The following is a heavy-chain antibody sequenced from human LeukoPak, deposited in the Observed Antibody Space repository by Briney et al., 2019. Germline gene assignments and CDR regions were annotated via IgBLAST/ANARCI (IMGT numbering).Heavy chain of an antibody. J-gene: IGHJ4*02. D-gene: IGHD6-6*01. Sequence: GESLKISCKGSGYNFNTYWIGWVRPMPGKGLEWMGIIYPGDSDTRYSPSFQGQVTISADKSISTAYLQWSSLKASDTAMYYCARQEQLGNFDYWGQGTLVTVSS. CDR2: IYPGDSDT. CDR3: ARQEQLGNFDY. V-gene: IGHV5-51*01. CDR1: GYNFNTYW.